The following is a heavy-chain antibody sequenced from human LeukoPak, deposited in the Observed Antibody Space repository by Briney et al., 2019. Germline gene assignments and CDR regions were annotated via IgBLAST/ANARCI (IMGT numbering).Heavy chain of an antibody. CDR3: ATTRPGRVAGMDV. Sequence: GGSLRHSCAASGFTVNKARMRWVRQAPGKGLEWVGRLKRKTDGGTTDSAATGKARFTIFRDDSRNTLYLQMESVKADAAAVYECATTRPGRVAGMDVWGKGTTVIVSS. CDR2: LKRKTDGGTT. CDR1: GFTVNKAR. J-gene: IGHJ6*04. D-gene: IGHD2-15*01. V-gene: IGHV3-15*01.